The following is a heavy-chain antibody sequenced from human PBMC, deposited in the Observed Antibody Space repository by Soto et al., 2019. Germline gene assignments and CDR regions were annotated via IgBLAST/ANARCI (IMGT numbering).Heavy chain of an antibody. V-gene: IGHV1-18*01. J-gene: IGHJ4*02. CDR3: ARDDCSSTSCYNPDY. CDR1: GYTCTSYG. D-gene: IGHD2-2*02. CDR2: ISAYNDNT. Sequence: QVQLVQSGAEVKKPGASVKVSCKASGYTCTSYGISWVRQAPGQGLEWMGWISAYNDNTNYAQKLQGRVAMTADTSQSTAYMELRSLTSDDTAVYYCARDDCSSTSCYNPDYWGQGTLVTVSS.